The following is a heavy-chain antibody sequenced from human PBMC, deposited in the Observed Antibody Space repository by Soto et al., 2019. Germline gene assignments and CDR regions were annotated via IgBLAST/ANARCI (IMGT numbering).Heavy chain of an antibody. Sequence: QVTLKESGPVLVKPTETLTLTCTVSGFSLSNARMGVSWIRQPPGKALEWLAHIFSNDEKSYSTSLKSRLTISNDSSNSRVVLTMTNMDPVDTATYYCARIRYSGSYYFDYWGQGTLVTVSS. CDR2: IFSNDEK. J-gene: IGHJ4*02. V-gene: IGHV2-26*01. CDR3: ARIRYSGSYYFDY. D-gene: IGHD1-26*01. CDR1: GFSLSNARMG.